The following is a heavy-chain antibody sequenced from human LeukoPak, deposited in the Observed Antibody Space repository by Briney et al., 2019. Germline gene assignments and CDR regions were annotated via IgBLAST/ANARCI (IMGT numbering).Heavy chain of an antibody. CDR3: AAGTAADY. CDR2: ISSSSSYT. CDR1: GIPFSDYY. D-gene: IGHD6-13*01. Sequence: GGPLRLSCVVSGIPFSDYYMNWIRQAPGKGLEWISYISSSSSYTDYADSVKGRFTISRDNTKNILYLQMNRLRVEDTAVYYCAAGTAADYWGLGTLVAVSS. J-gene: IGHJ4*02. V-gene: IGHV3-11*03.